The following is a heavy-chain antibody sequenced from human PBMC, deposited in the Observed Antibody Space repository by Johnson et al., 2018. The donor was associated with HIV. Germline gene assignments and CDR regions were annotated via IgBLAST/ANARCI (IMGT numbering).Heavy chain of an antibody. V-gene: IGHV3-66*01. CDR1: GFTVRSNY. CDR3: ARMTTTVSHHDAFGI. CDR2: IYSGGST. Sequence: MLLVESGGGLVQPGGSLRLSCAASGFTVRSNYMSWVRQAPGKGLEWVSLIYSGGSTYYADSVKGRFTISRDNSKNTLYLQMNSLRAEDTAVYYCARMTTTVSHHDAFGIRGQGTMVTVSS. J-gene: IGHJ3*02. D-gene: IGHD4-17*01.